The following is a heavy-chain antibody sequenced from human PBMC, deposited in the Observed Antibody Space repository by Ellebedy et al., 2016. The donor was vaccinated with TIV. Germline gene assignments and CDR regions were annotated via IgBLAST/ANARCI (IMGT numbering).Heavy chain of an antibody. CDR2: INQDGSQK. V-gene: IGHV3-7*03. J-gene: IGHJ4*02. CDR1: GFTLSTYW. Sequence: GESLKISCAASGFTLSTYWMTWVRQGPGKGLEWVASINQDGSQKYSVESVKGRFTIARDNAKTSLYLQMNSLRTEYTAVYYCARDVGDYWGQGTLVTVSS. CDR3: ARDVGDY.